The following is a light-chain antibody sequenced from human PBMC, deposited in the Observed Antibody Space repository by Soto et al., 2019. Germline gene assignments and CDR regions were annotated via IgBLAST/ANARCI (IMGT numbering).Light chain of an antibody. CDR3: QQYGSSPLFT. CDR1: QSVSSSY. J-gene: IGKJ3*01. V-gene: IGKV3-20*01. CDR2: GAS. Sequence: EIVLTQSPGTLSLSPGERATLSCRASQSVSSSYLAWYQQKPGQAPMLLIYGASGRATGIPDRFSGSGSGTDVTLTISRLEPEDFAVYYCQQYGSSPLFTFGPGTKVDIK.